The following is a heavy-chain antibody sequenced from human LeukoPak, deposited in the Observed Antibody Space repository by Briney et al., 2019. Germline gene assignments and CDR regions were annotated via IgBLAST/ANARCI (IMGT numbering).Heavy chain of an antibody. Sequence: GASVTVSCKASGYTFTSYGISWVRQAPGQGLEWVGWIRAYNGKTNYAQTLKGRVTMTTDTSTSTDYMELKSLRSDDTAVYYCARVGVRGVIIISQYYYYHFMDLGGEGTTVTVSS. D-gene: IGHD3-10*01. CDR3: ARVGVRGVIIISQYYYYHFMDL. CDR2: IRAYNGKT. J-gene: IGHJ6*04. CDR1: GYTFTSYG. V-gene: IGHV1-18*01.